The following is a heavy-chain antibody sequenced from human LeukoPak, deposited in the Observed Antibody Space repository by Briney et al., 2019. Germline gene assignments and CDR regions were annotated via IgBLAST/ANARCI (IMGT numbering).Heavy chain of an antibody. V-gene: IGHV3-30-3*01. CDR3: ARPIDNGSGSYYFPY. CDR1: GFIFHYYA. Sequence: PGGSLRLSCAASGFIFHYYAMHWVRQAPGKGLEWVAVISYDGANEYYADSVKGRLTISRDNSKNTLYMEMSSLRPEDTAVYYCARPIDNGSGSYYFPYWGQGTLVTVSS. CDR2: ISYDGANE. J-gene: IGHJ4*02. D-gene: IGHD3-10*01.